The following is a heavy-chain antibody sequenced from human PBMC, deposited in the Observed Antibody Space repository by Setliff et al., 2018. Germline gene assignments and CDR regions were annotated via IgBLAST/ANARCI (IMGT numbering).Heavy chain of an antibody. Sequence: ASVKVSCKASGYTFSSYAMNWMRQAPGQGLEWMGWINTNTGNPVYAQGFTERFVFSLDTSVSTAYLQISSLKAEDTAIYYCARGSRFGTIVYKGDYYMDVWGKGTTVTVSS. CDR1: GYTFSSYA. D-gene: IGHD3-10*01. J-gene: IGHJ6*03. V-gene: IGHV7-4-1*02. CDR2: INTNTGNP. CDR3: ARGSRFGTIVYKGDYYMDV.